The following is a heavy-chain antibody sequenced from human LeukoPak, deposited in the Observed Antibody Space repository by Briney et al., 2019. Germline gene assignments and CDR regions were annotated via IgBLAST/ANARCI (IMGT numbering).Heavy chain of an antibody. Sequence: GGSLRLSCAASGFTFSSYGMHWVRQAPGKGLEWGAFIRYDGSNKYYADSVKGRFTISRDNSKNTLYLQMDSLRAEDTAVYYCAKEGQQLVYYYYYMDVWGKGTTVTVSS. CDR3: AKEGQQLVYYYYYMDV. CDR1: GFTFSSYG. V-gene: IGHV3-30*02. D-gene: IGHD6-13*01. J-gene: IGHJ6*03. CDR2: IRYDGSNK.